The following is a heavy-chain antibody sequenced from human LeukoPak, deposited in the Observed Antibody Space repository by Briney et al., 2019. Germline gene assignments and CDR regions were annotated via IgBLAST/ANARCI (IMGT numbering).Heavy chain of an antibody. J-gene: IGHJ6*02. V-gene: IGHV3-30*18. CDR1: GFTFSSYG. Sequence: PGGSLRLSCAASGFTFSSYGTHWVRQAPGKGLEWVAVISYDGSNKYYADSVKGRFTISRDNSKNTLYLQMNSLRAEDTAVYYCAKFGGYSSGWYWDRGHNHYYYCGMDVWGQGTTVTVSS. CDR3: AKFGGYSSGWYWDRGHNHYYYCGMDV. D-gene: IGHD6-19*01. CDR2: ISYDGSNK.